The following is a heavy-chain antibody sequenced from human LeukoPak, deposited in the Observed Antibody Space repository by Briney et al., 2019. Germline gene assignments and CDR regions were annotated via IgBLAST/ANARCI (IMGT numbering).Heavy chain of an antibody. CDR1: GYIFTYYY. J-gene: IGHJ4*02. CDR2: INPSGGGT. V-gene: IGHV1-46*01. Sequence: ASVKVSCKTSGYIFTYYYVHWVRQAPGQGLDWMGIINPSGGGTSYAQKFQGRVTMTRDTSTSTVYMELTSLRSEDTAVYYCARDSYSSSWKETDYWGQGTLVTVSS. D-gene: IGHD6-13*01. CDR3: ARDSYSSSWKETDY.